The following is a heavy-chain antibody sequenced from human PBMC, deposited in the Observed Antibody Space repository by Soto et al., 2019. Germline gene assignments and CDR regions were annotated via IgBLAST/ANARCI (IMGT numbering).Heavy chain of an antibody. V-gene: IGHV1-69*13. CDR2: IIPIFGTA. Sequence: QVQLVPSGAAVQKPGSSVKVSCKASGGTFSSYAISWVRQAPGQGLEWMGGIIPIFGTANYAQKFQGRVTITADESTSTAYMELSSLRSEDTSVYYCARDAARQPSCIDVWGQGTTVTVSS. CDR3: ARDAARQPSCIDV. D-gene: IGHD6-6*01. CDR1: GGTFSSYA. J-gene: IGHJ6*02.